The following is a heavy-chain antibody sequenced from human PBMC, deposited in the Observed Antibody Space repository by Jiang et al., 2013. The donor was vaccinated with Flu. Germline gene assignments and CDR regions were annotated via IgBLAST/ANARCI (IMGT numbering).Heavy chain of an antibody. Sequence: PGLVKPSETLSLTCTVSGGSIRSYYWSWIRQPPGKTMEWIGEIYSSGSTNYNPSLKSRVTISVDTAKNQFSLRLNSVTATDTAVYFCARQGTAWSSPGDYWGLGTLVTVSS. D-gene: IGHD6-19*01. CDR2: IYSSGST. V-gene: IGHV4-59*08. CDR3: ARQGTAWSSPGDY. J-gene: IGHJ4*02. CDR1: GGSIRSYY.